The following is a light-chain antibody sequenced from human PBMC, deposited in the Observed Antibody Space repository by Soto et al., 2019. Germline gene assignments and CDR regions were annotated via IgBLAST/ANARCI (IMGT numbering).Light chain of an antibody. CDR2: KAS. V-gene: IGKV1-8*01. CDR1: QGISSY. Sequence: AIRMTQSPSSFSASTGDRVTITCRASQGISSYLAWYQQKPGKAPKLLIYKASSLESGVPSRFSGSGSGTEFTLTFSSLQPDDFATYYCQQYNSYWTFGQGTKVDIK. CDR3: QQYNSYWT. J-gene: IGKJ1*01.